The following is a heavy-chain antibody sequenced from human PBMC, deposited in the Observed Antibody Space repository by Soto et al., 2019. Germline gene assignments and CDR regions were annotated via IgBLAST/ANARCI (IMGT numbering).Heavy chain of an antibody. D-gene: IGHD3-22*01. CDR3: ARGRGVGANYDSSGYYVD. CDR2: INPNSGGT. V-gene: IGHV1-2*02. CDR1: GYTFTGYY. Sequence: ASVKVSCKASGYTFTGYYMHWVRQAPGQGLEWMGWINPNSGGTNYAQKFQGRVTMTRDTSISTAYMELSRLRSDDTAVYYCARGRGVGANYDSSGYYVDWGQGTLVTVSS. J-gene: IGHJ4*02.